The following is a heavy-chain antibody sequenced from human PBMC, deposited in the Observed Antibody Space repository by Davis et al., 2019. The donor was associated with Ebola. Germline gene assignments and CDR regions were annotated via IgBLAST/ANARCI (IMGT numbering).Heavy chain of an antibody. CDR1: GFTFSSYW. Sequence: PGGSLRLSCAASGFTFSSYWMSWVRQAPGKGLEWVANIKQDGSEKYYVDSVKGRFTISRDNAKNSLYLQMNSLRAEDTAVYYCARSFPPRSVGAMADYWGQGTLVTVSS. D-gene: IGHD1-26*01. CDR3: ARSFPPRSVGAMADY. J-gene: IGHJ4*02. V-gene: IGHV3-7*01. CDR2: IKQDGSEK.